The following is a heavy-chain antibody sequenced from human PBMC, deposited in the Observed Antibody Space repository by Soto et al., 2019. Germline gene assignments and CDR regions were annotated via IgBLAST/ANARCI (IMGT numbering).Heavy chain of an antibody. D-gene: IGHD1-26*01. CDR1: GDSVSSNSAC. CDR2: TYYRSKWYY. V-gene: IGHV6-1*01. CDR3: ARGEQYSGRIFDY. J-gene: IGHJ4*01. Sequence: RSQTLSLTCAITGDSVSSNSACWSWVRQSPSRGLEWPGRTYYRSKWYYEYAVSVRGRITINPDTSKNQYSLQLNSVTPEDTAVYFCARGEQYSGRIFDYWGQGTLVTVSS.